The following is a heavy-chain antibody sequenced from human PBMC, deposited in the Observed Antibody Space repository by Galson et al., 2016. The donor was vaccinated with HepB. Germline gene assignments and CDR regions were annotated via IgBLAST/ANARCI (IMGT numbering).Heavy chain of an antibody. V-gene: IGHV1-18*04. CDR3: ARDRIKVVPPVIDWFDP. J-gene: IGHJ5*02. Sequence: SVKVSCKAPGYTFTSYGISWVRQAPGQGLEWMGWIATYNGDTNYAQKFQGRLTMTTDTSTTTAYVELRSLGFDDTAVYYCARDRIKVVPPVIDWFDPWGQGTLVTVSS. CDR2: IATYNGDT. D-gene: IGHD2-2*01. CDR1: GYTFTSYG.